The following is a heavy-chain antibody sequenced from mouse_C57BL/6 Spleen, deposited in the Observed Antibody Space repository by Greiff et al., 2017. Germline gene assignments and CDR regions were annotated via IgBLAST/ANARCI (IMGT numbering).Heavy chain of an antibody. CDR3: TTAPCYCSCSGDY. Sequence: VQLQQSGAELVRPGASVKLSCTASGFNIKDYYMHWVKQRPEQGLEWIGRIDPEDGDTEYAPKFQGKATMTADTSSNTAYLHLSSLTSEASAVYYCTTAPCYCSCSGDYWGQGTTLTVSS. J-gene: IGHJ2*01. D-gene: IGHD2-12*01. CDR1: GFNIKDYY. CDR2: IDPEDGDT. V-gene: IGHV14-1*01.